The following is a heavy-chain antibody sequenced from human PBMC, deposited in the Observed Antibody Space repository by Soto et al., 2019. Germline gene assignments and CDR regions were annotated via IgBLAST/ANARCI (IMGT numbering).Heavy chain of an antibody. CDR3: AHRLGSGWLDFYFDY. CDR2: IYWDDDK. J-gene: IGHJ4*02. D-gene: IGHD2-15*01. V-gene: IGHV2-5*02. CDR1: GFSLSTSGVG. Sequence: QITLKESGPTLVKPTQTLTLTCTFSGFSLSTSGVGVGWIRQPPGKALEWLALIYWDDDKRYSPSLKSRLTIDKDTSKNQVVLTMTNMDPVDTATYYCAHRLGSGWLDFYFDYWGQGTLVTVSS.